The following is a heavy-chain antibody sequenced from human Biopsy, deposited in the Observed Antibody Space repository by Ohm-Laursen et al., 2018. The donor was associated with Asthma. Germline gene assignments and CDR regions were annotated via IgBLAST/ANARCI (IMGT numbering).Heavy chain of an antibody. D-gene: IGHD3-10*01. CDR1: GYTFNSAG. J-gene: IGHJ6*02. Sequence: ASVTASCQTPGYTFNSAGITWVRQAPGQGLEWMGWISVYNGNTKVAQKLRDRVTMITDTSTSTAYMELRSLRSDDTAVYFCARAVDYSHYYGIDVWGQGTTVTVS. V-gene: IGHV1-18*01. CDR3: ARAVDYSHYYGIDV. CDR2: ISVYNGNT.